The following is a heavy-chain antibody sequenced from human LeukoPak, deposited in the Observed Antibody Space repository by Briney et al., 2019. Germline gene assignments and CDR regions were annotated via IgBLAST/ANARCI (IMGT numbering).Heavy chain of an antibody. CDR1: GYTFTSYD. V-gene: IGHV1-8*03. D-gene: IGHD1-1*01. CDR3: ATALRTTGHYGMDV. J-gene: IGHJ6*02. CDR2: MNPNSGNT. Sequence: PEASVKVSCKASGYTFTSYDINWVRQATGQGLEWMGWMNPNSGNTGYAQKFQGRVTITRNTSISTAYMELSSLRSEDTAVYYCATALRTTGHYGMDVWGQGTTVTVSS.